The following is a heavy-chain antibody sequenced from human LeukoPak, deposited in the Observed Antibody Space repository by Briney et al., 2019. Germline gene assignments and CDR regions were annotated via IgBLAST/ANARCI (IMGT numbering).Heavy chain of an antibody. J-gene: IGHJ4*02. CDR2: ISAYNGNT. Sequence: ASVKVSCKASGYTFTSYGISWVRQAPGQGLEWMGWISAYNGNTNYAQKLQGRVTMTTDTSTSTAYMELRSLRSDDPAVYYCARGTYDYVWGSYRLSVPYYFDYWGQGTLVTVSS. V-gene: IGHV1-18*01. CDR1: GYTFTSYG. D-gene: IGHD3-16*02. CDR3: ARGTYDYVWGSYRLSVPYYFDY.